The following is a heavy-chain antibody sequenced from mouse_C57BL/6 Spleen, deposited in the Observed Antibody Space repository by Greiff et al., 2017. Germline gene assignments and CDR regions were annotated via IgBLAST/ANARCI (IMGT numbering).Heavy chain of an antibody. CDR1: GFTFSSYG. J-gene: IGHJ4*01. D-gene: IGHD4-1*01. CDR3: ARHKLKGSDAMDY. CDR2: ISSGGSYT. Sequence: EVKLVESGGDLVKPGGSLKLSCAASGFTFSSYGMSWVRQTPDKRLEWVATISSGGSYTYSPDSVQGRFTITRDNAKNTLYLQMSSLKSEDTAMYYCARHKLKGSDAMDYWGQGTSVTVSS. V-gene: IGHV5-6*01.